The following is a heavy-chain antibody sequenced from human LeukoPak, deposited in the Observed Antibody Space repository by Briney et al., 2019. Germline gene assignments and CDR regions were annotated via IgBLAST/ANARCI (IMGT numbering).Heavy chain of an antibody. CDR1: GLPIGDFA. Sequence: GGSLRLSCVASGLPIGDFAIHWVRQAPGQGLEWVSLISGDGVSTFFTDSVKGRFSISRDNSKNSLFLEMSSLRTEDTAMYYCARESGKFDYWGQGTLVAVSS. J-gene: IGHJ4*02. CDR3: ARESGKFDY. V-gene: IGHV3-43*02. CDR2: ISGDGVST.